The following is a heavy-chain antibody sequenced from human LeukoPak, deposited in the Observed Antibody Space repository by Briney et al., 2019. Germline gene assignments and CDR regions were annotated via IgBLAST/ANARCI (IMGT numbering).Heavy chain of an antibody. CDR1: GFTFSSYA. V-gene: IGHV3-23*01. J-gene: IGHJ4*02. CDR3: AKGSYYDSSGSFYFDY. CDR2: ISGSGDNT. D-gene: IGHD3-22*01. Sequence: GGSLRLSCAASGFTFSSYAMSWVRQAPGKGLERVSGISGSGDNTYYADSVKGRFTISRDNSKNTLYVQVNSLGTEDTAAYYCAKGSYYDSSGSFYFDYWGQGTLVTVSS.